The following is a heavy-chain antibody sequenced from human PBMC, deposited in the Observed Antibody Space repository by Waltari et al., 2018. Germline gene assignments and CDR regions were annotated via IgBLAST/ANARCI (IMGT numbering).Heavy chain of an antibody. Sequence: QLQLQQSGPGLVKPSQTLSLACALSGDSISGSYYWNWVWQTAGEGLEWLGYIYSSGSTKYNPSLQSRATISIVNKTQFSLKLAAVTAADTAVYYCARSDVVVAPARNNYYFPMEVWGQGTTVTVSS. CDR3: ARSDVVVAPARNNYYFPMEV. V-gene: IGHV4-61*09. CDR1: GDSISGSYY. CDR2: IYSSGST. J-gene: IGHJ6*03. D-gene: IGHD2-21*01.